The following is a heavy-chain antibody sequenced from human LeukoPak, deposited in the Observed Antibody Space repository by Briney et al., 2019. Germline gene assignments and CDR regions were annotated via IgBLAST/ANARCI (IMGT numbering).Heavy chain of an antibody. J-gene: IGHJ4*02. V-gene: IGHV3-43*02. CDR3: ANASPSYVWGSYRLRPFDY. CDR2: ISGDGGST. CDR1: GFTFDDYA. D-gene: IGHD3-16*02. Sequence: TGXXLXLSCAASGFTFDDYAMHWVRQAPGKGLEWVSLISGDGGSTYYADSVKGRFTISRDNSKNSLYLQMNSLRTKDTALYYCANASPSYVWGSYRLRPFDYWGQGTLVTVSS.